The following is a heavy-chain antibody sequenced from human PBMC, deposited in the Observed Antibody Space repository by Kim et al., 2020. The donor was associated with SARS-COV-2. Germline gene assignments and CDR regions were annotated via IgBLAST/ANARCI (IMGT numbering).Heavy chain of an antibody. CDR3: AKEDCSGGSCSNA. D-gene: IGHD2-15*01. Sequence: YTDSVKGRFTITRNNSKNTLYLQMNSLRVEDTAVYYCAKEDCSGGSCSNAWGQGTLVTVSS. V-gene: IGHV3-23*01. J-gene: IGHJ5*02.